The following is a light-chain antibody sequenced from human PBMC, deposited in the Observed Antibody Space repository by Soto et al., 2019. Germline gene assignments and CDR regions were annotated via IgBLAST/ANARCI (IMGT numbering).Light chain of an antibody. CDR2: GNS. V-gene: IGLV1-40*01. J-gene: IGLJ2*01. CDR3: QSYDSSLSGSWV. Sequence: QAVVTPPPSVSGAPGQRVTISCTGSSSNIGAGYDVHWYQQLPGTAPKLLIYGNSNRPSGVPDRFSGSKSGTSASLAITGLQAEDEADYYCQSYDSSLSGSWVFGGGTKLTVL. CDR1: SSNIGAGYD.